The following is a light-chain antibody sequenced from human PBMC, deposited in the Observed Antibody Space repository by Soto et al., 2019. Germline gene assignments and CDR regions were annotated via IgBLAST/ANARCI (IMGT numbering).Light chain of an antibody. CDR1: SSDVGGYKY. CDR2: EVT. Sequence: QAALTQPASVSGSPGQSITISCTGTSSDVGGYKYVSWYQHQSGKAPKLMIYEVTNRPSGVSNRFSGSKSGNTASLTISGLQAEDEADYYCSSYTSSSTIVFGGGTQLTVL. V-gene: IGLV2-14*01. J-gene: IGLJ7*01. CDR3: SSYTSSSTIV.